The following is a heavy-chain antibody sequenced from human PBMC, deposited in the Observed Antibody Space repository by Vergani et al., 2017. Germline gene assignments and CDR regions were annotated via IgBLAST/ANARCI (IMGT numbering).Heavy chain of an antibody. V-gene: IGHV4-30-4*01. D-gene: IGHD3/OR15-3a*01. CDR1: GGSISSGDFY. Sequence: QVQLQESGPGLVKPSQTLSLTCPVPGGSISSGDFYWSWIRQPPGKGLEWIEYTYYSGSTYYNPSLKSRVTISVDTSKNQFSRKLSSVTAADTAVDYCASVAGARTGDWYFDLWGRGTLVTVSS. CDR3: ASVAGARTGDWYFDL. CDR2: TYYSGST. J-gene: IGHJ2*01.